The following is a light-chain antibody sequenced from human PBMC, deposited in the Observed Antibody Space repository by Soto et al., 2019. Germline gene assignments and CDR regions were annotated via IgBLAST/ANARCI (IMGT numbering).Light chain of an antibody. V-gene: IGKV3-15*01. CDR2: GAS. CDR1: QSIIRN. J-gene: IGKJ1*01. Sequence: DIMMTQSPATLSVSPGERATLSCRASQSIIRNLAWYQQKPGQAPRPLIYGASTRATGIPTRFSGSGSGTEFTLTINSLQSEDFVVYYCHQYDKSPPTFGPGTTVEIK. CDR3: HQYDKSPPT.